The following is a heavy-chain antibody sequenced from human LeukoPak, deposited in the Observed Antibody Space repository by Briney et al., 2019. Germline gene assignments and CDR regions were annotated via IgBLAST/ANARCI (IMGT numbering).Heavy chain of an antibody. V-gene: IGHV1-18*04. CDR3: AREDCSGGSCYSLSLTPVFHVFDI. CDR2: ISAYNGNT. J-gene: IGHJ3*02. CDR1: GYTFTGYY. Sequence: ASVKVSCKASGYTFTGYYMHWVRQAPGQGLEWMGWISAYNGNTNYAQKLQGRVTMTTDTSTSTAYMNLRSLGSDDTAVYYCAREDCSGGSCYSLSLTPVFHVFDIWGQGTMVTVSS. D-gene: IGHD2-15*01.